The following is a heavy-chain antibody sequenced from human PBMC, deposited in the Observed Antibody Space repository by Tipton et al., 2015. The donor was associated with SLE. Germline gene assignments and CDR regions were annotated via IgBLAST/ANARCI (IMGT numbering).Heavy chain of an antibody. J-gene: IGHJ3*02. CDR3: AKNLGLPPYIDI. V-gene: IGHV3-23*01. CDR1: GFTFRSYT. D-gene: IGHD4-11*01. CDR2: ISGSGEST. Sequence: SLRLSCEGSGFTFRSYTMTWVRQAPGKGLEWVSGISGSGESTYYADSVKGRFTISRDNSKNTLYLQMNSLRPEDTAVYYCAKNLGLPPYIDIWGQGTMVTVSS.